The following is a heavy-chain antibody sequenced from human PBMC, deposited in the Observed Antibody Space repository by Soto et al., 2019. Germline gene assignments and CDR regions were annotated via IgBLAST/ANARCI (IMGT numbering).Heavy chain of an antibody. D-gene: IGHD4-17*01. CDR2: VNWDSDTT. CDR1: GFTFDDFA. V-gene: IGHV3-43D*04. CDR3: AEGATVTTHYQYYGMDV. Sequence: GGSLRLSCAASGFTFDDFAMCWVRQVPGKGLEWISLVNWDSDTTFYADSVKGRFIISRDNSKNSVYLQMNSLRSEDSAMYYCAEGATVTTHYQYYGMDVWGQGTTVTVSS. J-gene: IGHJ6*02.